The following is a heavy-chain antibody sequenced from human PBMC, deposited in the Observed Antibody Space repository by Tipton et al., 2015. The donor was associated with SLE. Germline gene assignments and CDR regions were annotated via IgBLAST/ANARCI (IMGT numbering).Heavy chain of an antibody. Sequence: GLVKPSETLSLTCTVSGGSISSYYWSWIRQPAGKGLEWIGRIYTSGSTNYNPSLKSRVTMSIDTSKNQFSLKLTSVTAVDTAVYYCAREPEWLFLPGTIDDAFDIWGQGTMVTVSS. CDR1: GGSISSYY. CDR2: IYTSGST. V-gene: IGHV4-4*07. CDR3: AREPEWLFLPGTIDDAFDI. D-gene: IGHD3-3*01. J-gene: IGHJ3*02.